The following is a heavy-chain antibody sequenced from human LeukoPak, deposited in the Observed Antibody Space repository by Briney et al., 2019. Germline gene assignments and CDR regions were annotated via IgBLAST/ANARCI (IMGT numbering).Heavy chain of an antibody. J-gene: IGHJ4*02. CDR3: AGRSGWYIPFDY. CDR1: GFTFSSYW. V-gene: IGHV3-74*01. D-gene: IGHD6-19*01. CDR2: INSDGSST. Sequence: GGSLRLSCAASGFTFSSYWMHWVRQAPGKGLVWVSRINSDGSSTSYADSVKGRFTISRDNAKNTLYLQMNSLRAEDTAVYYCAGRSGWYIPFDYWGQGTLVTVSS.